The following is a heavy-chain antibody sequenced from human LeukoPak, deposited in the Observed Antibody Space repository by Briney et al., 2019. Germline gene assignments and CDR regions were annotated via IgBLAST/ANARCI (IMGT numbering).Heavy chain of an antibody. J-gene: IGHJ5*02. CDR1: GGSISSSSYY. Sequence: SETLSLTCTVSGGSISSSSYYWGWIRQPPGKGLEWIGRIYTSGSTNYNPSLKSRVTMSVDTSKNQFSLKLSSVTAADTAVYYCARTHYDFWSGYYSSGYWFDPWGQGTLVTVSS. CDR2: IYTSGST. CDR3: ARTHYDFWSGYYSSGYWFDP. D-gene: IGHD3-3*01. V-gene: IGHV4-61*05.